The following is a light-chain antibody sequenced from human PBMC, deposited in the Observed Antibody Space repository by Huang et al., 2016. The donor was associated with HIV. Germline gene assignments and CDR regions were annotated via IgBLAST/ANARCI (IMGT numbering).Light chain of an antibody. V-gene: IGKV6D-21*02. CDR3: HQTSSFPLT. Sequence: EIVLTQSPDFQSVTPNEKVTITCRASQSIGRSLHWYQPKAGQSPKVLIKYASQSISGVPSRFTGSGSGTDFTLTINGLEAEDAAVYYCHQTSSFPLTFGGGTKVEIK. J-gene: IGKJ4*01. CDR1: QSIGRS. CDR2: YAS.